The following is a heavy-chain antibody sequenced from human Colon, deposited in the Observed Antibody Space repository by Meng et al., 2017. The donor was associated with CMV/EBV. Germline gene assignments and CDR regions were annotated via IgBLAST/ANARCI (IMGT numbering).Heavy chain of an antibody. J-gene: IGHJ4*02. V-gene: IGHV3-20*04. Sequence: GGSLRLSCATSGFSFEDYGMSWVRQAPGKGLEWVSGINWSGGRTDYGDSVKGRFTISRDNAKKSLYLQMDSLRVEDTALYYCARDLVPNDSSPYYPGDCWGQGTLVTVSS. D-gene: IGHD3-22*01. CDR3: ARDLVPNDSSPYYPGDC. CDR1: GFSFEDYG. CDR2: INWSGGRT.